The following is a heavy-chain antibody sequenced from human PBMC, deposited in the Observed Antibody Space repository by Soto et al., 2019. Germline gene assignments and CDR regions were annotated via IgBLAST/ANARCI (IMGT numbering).Heavy chain of an antibody. J-gene: IGHJ5*02. Sequence: SETLSLTCTVSGDSISGGASFWSWIRQPPGKGLEWIANVYYSGSSYCNPSLKSRLTISVDTTKNQFSLQLKSMTAADTAVYYCAKLSCTSSTCYFPGWFDPWGQGTLVTV. CDR2: VYYSGSS. CDR1: GDSISGGASF. CDR3: AKLSCTSSTCYFPGWFDP. V-gene: IGHV4-31*03. D-gene: IGHD2-2*01.